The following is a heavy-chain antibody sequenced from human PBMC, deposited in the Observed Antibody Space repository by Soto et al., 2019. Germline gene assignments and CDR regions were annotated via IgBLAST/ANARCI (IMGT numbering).Heavy chain of an antibody. J-gene: IGHJ4*02. CDR1: GFTFSSSG. V-gene: IGHV3-30*18. CDR2: TSFDGSSG. D-gene: IGHD6-19*01. Sequence: QVQLVESGGGVVQPGRSLRLSCAASGFTFSSSGMHWVRQAPGKGLEWVAVTSFDGSSGDYADSVRCRFTISRDNSNNTLYLQMNSLRAEDTAVYYCAKSPTAVAGYFDYWGQGTMVTVSS. CDR3: AKSPTAVAGYFDY.